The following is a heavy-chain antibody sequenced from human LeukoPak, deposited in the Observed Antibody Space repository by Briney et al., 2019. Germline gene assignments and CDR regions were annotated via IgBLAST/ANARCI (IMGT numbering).Heavy chain of an antibody. D-gene: IGHD4-23*01. J-gene: IGHJ4*02. CDR2: INHSGST. V-gene: IGHV4-34*01. CDR1: GGSISSYY. Sequence: SETLSLTCTVSGGSISSYYWSWIRQPPGKGLEWIGEINHSGSTNYNPSLKSRVTISVDTSKNQFSLKLSSVTAADTAVYYCARHNYGGFDYWGQGTLVTVSS. CDR3: ARHNYGGFDY.